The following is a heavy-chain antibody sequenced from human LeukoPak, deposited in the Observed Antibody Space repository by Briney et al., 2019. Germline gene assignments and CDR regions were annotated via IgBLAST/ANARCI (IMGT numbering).Heavy chain of an antibody. J-gene: IGHJ4*02. CDR3: ARGLGYCTSTTCLLPFDY. D-gene: IGHD2-2*01. CDR1: GFTVSGTH. CDR2: MYTGGTT. V-gene: IGHV3-53*01. Sequence: GGSLRLSCAASGFTVSGTHISWVRQAPGKGLEWVSAMYTGGTTYYADSVKGRFTVSRDNSKNTLYLQMNSLRAEDTAMYYCARGLGYCTSTTCLLPFDYWGQGTLVTVSS.